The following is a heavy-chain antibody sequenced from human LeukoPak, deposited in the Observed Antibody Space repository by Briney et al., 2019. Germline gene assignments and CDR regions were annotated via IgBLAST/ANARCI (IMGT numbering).Heavy chain of an antibody. CDR2: IYYTGST. CDR1: GASISGSGYY. Sequence: SETLSLTCAVSGASISGSGYYLGWIRQPPGKGLEWIGNIYYTGSTYYNASLQSRVTISIDMAKNQFSLRLNSGSAADTAMYYCVKSGGYVLIGYWGQGTLVTVSS. J-gene: IGHJ4*02. D-gene: IGHD1-26*01. V-gene: IGHV4-39*01. CDR3: VKSGGYVLIGY.